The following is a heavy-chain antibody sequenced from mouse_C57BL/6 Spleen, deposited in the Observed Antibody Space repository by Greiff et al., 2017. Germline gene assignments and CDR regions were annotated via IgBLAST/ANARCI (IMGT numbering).Heavy chain of an antibody. V-gene: IGHV1-64*01. CDR1: GYTFTSYW. D-gene: IGHD2-1*01. J-gene: IGHJ4*01. CDR2: IHPNSGST. Sequence: QVQLQQPGAELVKPGASVKLSCKASGYTFTSYWLHWVKQRPGQGLEWIGMIHPNSGSTNYNEKFKSKATLTVDKSSSTAYMQLSSLTSEDSAVYYSARSGNGCYYAMDYWGQGTSVTVSS. CDR3: ARSGNGCYYAMDY.